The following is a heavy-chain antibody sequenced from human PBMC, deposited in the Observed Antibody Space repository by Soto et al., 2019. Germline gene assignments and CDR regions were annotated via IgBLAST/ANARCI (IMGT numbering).Heavy chain of an antibody. V-gene: IGHV5-51*01. J-gene: IGHJ3*02. CDR3: AMAEKTGTYAFDI. Sequence: GESLKISCKGSGYSFTSYWIGWGRQMPGKGLEGMGIIYPGDSDTRYSQSFQGQVTISAAKSISTAYLQWSSLKASDTAMYYCAMAEKTGTYAFDIWGQGTMVTVSS. CDR1: GYSFTSYW. CDR2: IYPGDSDT. D-gene: IGHD1-7*01.